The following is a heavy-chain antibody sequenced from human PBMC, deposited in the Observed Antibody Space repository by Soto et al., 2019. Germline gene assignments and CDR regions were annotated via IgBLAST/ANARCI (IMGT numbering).Heavy chain of an antibody. Sequence: QLQLQESGPGLVKPSETLSLTCTVSGGSISSSSYYWGWIRQPPGKGLEWIGSIYYSGSTYYNPSLKSRVTISVDTTKKQFSLKLSSVTAADTAVYYCASLGHIVLMVYASPDMDVWGQGTTVTVSS. D-gene: IGHD2-8*01. CDR1: GGSISSSSYY. J-gene: IGHJ6*02. CDR3: ASLGHIVLMVYASPDMDV. CDR2: IYYSGST. V-gene: IGHV4-39*01.